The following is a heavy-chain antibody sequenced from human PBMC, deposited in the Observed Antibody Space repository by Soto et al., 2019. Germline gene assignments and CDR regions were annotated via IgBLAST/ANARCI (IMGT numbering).Heavy chain of an antibody. J-gene: IGHJ4*02. V-gene: IGHV4-31*03. CDR1: GGSISSGGYY. D-gene: IGHD2-21*02. CDR3: ARAGVVVVTAIFDY. Sequence: SETLSLTCTVSGGSISSGGYYWSWIRQHPGKGLEWIGYIYYSGTTYYSPSLKSRVSISVDTSKNQFSLNLSSVTAADTAVYYCARAGVVVVTAIFDYWGQGTLVTVSS. CDR2: IYYSGTT.